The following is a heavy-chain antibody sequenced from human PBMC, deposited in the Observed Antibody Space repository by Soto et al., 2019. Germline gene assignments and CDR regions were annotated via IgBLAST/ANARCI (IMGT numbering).Heavy chain of an antibody. D-gene: IGHD2-15*01. CDR3: GILPQRGYCSGGSCYPDYYYGMDV. V-gene: IGHV1-18*01. J-gene: IGHJ6*02. Sequence: ASVKVSCKASGYTFTSYGISWVRQAPGQGLEWMGWISAYNGTTNYAQKFQGRVTMTADTSTSTAYMELSSLRSEDTAVYYCGILPQRGYCSGGSCYPDYYYGMDVWGQGTTVTVSS. CDR1: GYTFTSYG. CDR2: ISAYNGTT.